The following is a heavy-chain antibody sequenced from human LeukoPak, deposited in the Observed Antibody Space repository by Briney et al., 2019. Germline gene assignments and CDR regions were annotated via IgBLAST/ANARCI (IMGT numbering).Heavy chain of an antibody. Sequence: PSETLSLTCTVSGGSISGYYWSWIRQPAGKGLERIGRIYTSGNTNYNPSLRSRVTMSLETSKSQFSLKLSSVTAADTAVYYCARDGAGTSGWFDPWGPGNLVTV. CDR3: ARDGAGTSGWFDP. V-gene: IGHV4-4*07. J-gene: IGHJ5*02. CDR2: IYTSGNT. D-gene: IGHD6-13*01. CDR1: GGSISGYY.